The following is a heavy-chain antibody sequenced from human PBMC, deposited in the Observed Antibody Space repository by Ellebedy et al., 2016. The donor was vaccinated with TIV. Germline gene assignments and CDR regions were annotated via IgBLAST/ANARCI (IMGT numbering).Heavy chain of an antibody. Sequence: GESLKISXAASGFTFRTYAMHWVRQAPSKGLEWVAVISYDGGYNYYADSVKGRFTISRDNSKNTVYLQMNTLRAEDTAVYYCARPASESSYYYYAMDVWGQGTTVTVSS. CDR1: GFTFRTYA. D-gene: IGHD3-10*01. J-gene: IGHJ6*02. V-gene: IGHV3-30-3*01. CDR2: ISYDGGYN. CDR3: ARPASESSYYYYAMDV.